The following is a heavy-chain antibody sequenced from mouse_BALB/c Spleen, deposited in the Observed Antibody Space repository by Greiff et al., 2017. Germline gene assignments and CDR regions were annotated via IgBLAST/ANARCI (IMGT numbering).Heavy chain of an antibody. D-gene: IGHD2-1*01. J-gene: IGHJ3*01. CDR2: IWAGGST. CDR1: GFSFTSYG. CDR3: ARDGNSAWFAY. Sequence: VKLMESGPGLVAPSQSLSITCTVSGFSFTSYGVHWVRQPPGKGLEWLGVIWAGGSTNYNSALMSRLSISKDNSKSQVFLKMNSLQTDDTAMYYCARDGNSAWFAYWGQGTLVTVSA. V-gene: IGHV2-9*02.